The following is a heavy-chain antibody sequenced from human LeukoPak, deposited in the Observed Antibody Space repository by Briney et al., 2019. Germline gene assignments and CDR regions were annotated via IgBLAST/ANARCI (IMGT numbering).Heavy chain of an antibody. CDR3: ARDRATNSGWYVK. CDR1: GYISTGYY. D-gene: IGHD6-19*01. V-gene: IGHV1-2*02. J-gene: IGHJ4*02. Sequence: ASVKVSCKASGYISTGYYMHWVRQAPGQGLEWMGWINPNSGDTNYAQKLQGRVTMTTDTSTSTAYMELRSLRSDDTAVYYCARDRATNSGWYVKWGQGTLVTVSS. CDR2: INPNSGDT.